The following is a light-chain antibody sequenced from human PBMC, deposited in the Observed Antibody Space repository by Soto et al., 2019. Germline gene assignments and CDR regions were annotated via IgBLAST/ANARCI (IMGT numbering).Light chain of an antibody. CDR1: QSVGTT. CDR2: GAF. V-gene: IGKV3-15*01. Sequence: EIVMTQSPATLSVSPGEGATLSCRASQSVGTTLAWYQQEPGQAPRLLIYGAFTRVTGIPARFSGSGSGTEFSLTISSLQPEDFATYYCLCYITYPWTFGQGTKVDIK. J-gene: IGKJ1*01. CDR3: LCYITYPWT.